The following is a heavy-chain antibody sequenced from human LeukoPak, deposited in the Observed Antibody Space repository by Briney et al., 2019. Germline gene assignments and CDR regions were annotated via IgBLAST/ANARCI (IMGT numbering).Heavy chain of an antibody. J-gene: IGHJ4*02. Sequence: GGSLRLSCAASGFTFSSYWMSWVRQAPGKGLEWVANIKQDGSEKYYVDSVKGRFTISRDNAKNSLYLQMNSLRAEDTAVYYCARAPRISSGWYYFDYWGQGTLVTVSS. V-gene: IGHV3-7*01. CDR3: ARAPRISSGWYYFDY. CDR2: IKQDGSEK. D-gene: IGHD6-19*01. CDR1: GFTFSSYW.